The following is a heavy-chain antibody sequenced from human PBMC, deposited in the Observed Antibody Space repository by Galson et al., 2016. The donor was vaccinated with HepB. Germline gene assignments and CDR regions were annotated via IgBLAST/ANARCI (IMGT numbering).Heavy chain of an antibody. CDR2: ISGTGTYI. D-gene: IGHD2-2*01. V-gene: IGHV3-21*01. CDR1: GLTFTAYN. J-gene: IGHJ6*02. CDR3: AASYCSSSICSSTYYGLSV. Sequence: SLRLSCAASGLTFTAYNMDWVRQAPGKGLEWVSSISGTGTYIFYEDSVKGRFTISRDNAKNSLFLQMNRLRAEDTAVYYCAASYCSSSICSSTYYGLSVWGQGTTVTVSS.